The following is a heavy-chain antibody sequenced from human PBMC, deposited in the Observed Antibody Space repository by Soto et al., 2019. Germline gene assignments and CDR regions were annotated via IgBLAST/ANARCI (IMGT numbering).Heavy chain of an antibody. D-gene: IGHD1-1*01. CDR3: ARATGTLRSRNCDF. Sequence: SETLSLTCSVSGGSISTVGHYWTWIRQPPGKGLEWIGSIYHTGSTYYSKSLRSRLTMSVDTSKSQFSLRLSSVTAADTAVYYCARATGTLRSRNCDFWGQGSLVTGSS. CDR1: GGSISTVGHY. V-gene: IGHV4-31*03. J-gene: IGHJ4*02. CDR2: IYHTGST.